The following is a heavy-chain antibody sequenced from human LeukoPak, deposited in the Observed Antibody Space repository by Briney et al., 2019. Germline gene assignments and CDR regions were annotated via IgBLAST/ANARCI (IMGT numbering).Heavy chain of an antibody. V-gene: IGHV3-21*01. CDR1: GFTFSTYG. J-gene: IGHJ6*04. CDR2: ISSSSSYI. Sequence: PGGPLRLSCAASGFTFSTYGMHWVRQAPGKGLEWVSSISSSSSYIYYADSVKGRFTISRDNAKNSLYLQMNSLRAEDTAVYYCAELGITMIGGVWGKGTTVTISS. CDR3: AELGITMIGGV. D-gene: IGHD3-10*02.